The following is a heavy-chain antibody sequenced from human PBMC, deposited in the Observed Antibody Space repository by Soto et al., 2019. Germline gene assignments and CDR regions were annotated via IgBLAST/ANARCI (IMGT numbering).Heavy chain of an antibody. CDR2: ISKSSTTI. CDR3: ARDTPNFYYYGMDV. Sequence: GGSLRLSCIASGFTLSTYSMTWVRQAPGKGLEWLSYISKSSTTINYADSVKGRFTISRDNAKNSVYLEMSSLRDEDSAVYYCARDTPNFYYYGMDVWGQGTT. CDR1: GFTLSTYS. V-gene: IGHV3-48*02. J-gene: IGHJ6*02.